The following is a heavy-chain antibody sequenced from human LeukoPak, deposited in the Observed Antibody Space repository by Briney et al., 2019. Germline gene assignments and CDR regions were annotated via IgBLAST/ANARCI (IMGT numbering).Heavy chain of an antibody. CDR1: LGTFSSYA. CDR3: YKTLGDGASDY. CDR2: IIPIFGIA. Sequence: SSVNVSCTVSLGTFSSYAISWVRQAPGHGLEWMGRIIPIFGIANHAQKLQGRVTITADKSTITAYMELSSLRSEYTAEYYRYKTLGDGASDYWGQGTMVTVSS. V-gene: IGHV1-69*04. J-gene: IGHJ4*02. D-gene: IGHD4/OR15-4a*01.